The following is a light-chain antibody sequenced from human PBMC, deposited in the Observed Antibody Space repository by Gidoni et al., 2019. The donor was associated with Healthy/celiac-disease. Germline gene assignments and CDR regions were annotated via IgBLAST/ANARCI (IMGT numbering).Light chain of an antibody. Sequence: DIQMTQSPPPLSASVGDRVTITCRASQGLSNYLAWYQQKPGKVPKLLIYAASTLQSGVPSRFSGSGSGTDFTLTISSLQPEDVATYYCQKYNSAPTTFGGGTKVEIK. CDR1: QGLSNY. V-gene: IGKV1-27*01. CDR3: QKYNSAPTT. CDR2: AAS. J-gene: IGKJ4*01.